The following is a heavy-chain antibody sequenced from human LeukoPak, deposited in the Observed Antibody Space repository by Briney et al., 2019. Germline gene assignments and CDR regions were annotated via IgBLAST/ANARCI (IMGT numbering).Heavy chain of an antibody. CDR3: TTLDHSSGWDFDY. D-gene: IGHD6-19*01. CDR1: GFTFSNAW. CDR2: IKSKTDGGTT. J-gene: IGHJ4*02. Sequence: GGSLRLSCAAAGFTFSNAWMSWVRQAPGKGLEWVGRIKSKTDGGTTDYAAPVKGRFTISRDDSKNTLYLQMNSLKTEDTAVYYCTTLDHSSGWDFDYWGQGTLVTVSS. V-gene: IGHV3-15*01.